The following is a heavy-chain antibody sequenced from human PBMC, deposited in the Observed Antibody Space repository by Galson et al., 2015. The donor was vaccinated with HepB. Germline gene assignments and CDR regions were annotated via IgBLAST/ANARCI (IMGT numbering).Heavy chain of an antibody. Sequence: SLRLSCAASGFMFRNYVMNWVRQAPGKGLEWVSVISSGGTNTYYADSVTGRSTVSRDNSKNTLYLQMNSLRAEDTAIFYCAKEGILHCGHDCKIGHWGQGAL. CDR2: ISSGGTNT. D-gene: IGHD2-21*02. CDR3: AKEGILHCGHDCKIGH. V-gene: IGHV3-23*03. J-gene: IGHJ4*02. CDR1: GFMFRNYV.